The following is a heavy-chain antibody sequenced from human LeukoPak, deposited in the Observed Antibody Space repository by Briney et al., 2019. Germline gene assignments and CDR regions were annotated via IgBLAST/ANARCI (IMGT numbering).Heavy chain of an antibody. CDR1: GGPISSSSYY. V-gene: IGHV4-39*01. D-gene: IGHD1-1*01. CDR2: IYYSGST. CDR3: ARFREHLRRMRGHVEYYFDY. J-gene: IGHJ4*02. Sequence: SETLSLTCTVSGGPISSSSYYWGWIRQPPGKGLEWIGSIYYSGSTFYTPPLKSRVTISVDTSKNQFSLKLSSVTAADTAVYYCARFREHLRRMRGHVEYYFDYWGQGTLVTVSS.